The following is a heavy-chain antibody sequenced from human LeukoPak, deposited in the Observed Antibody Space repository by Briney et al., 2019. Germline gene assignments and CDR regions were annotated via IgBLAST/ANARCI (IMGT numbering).Heavy chain of an antibody. Sequence: SETLSLTCTVSGGSISSTSYYWGWIRQPPGKGLDWIGNILYSGSTYYNPSLKSRVTISADTSKNQFSLRLSSVTAADTAVYYCARYQRGDFRNFDYWGQGTLLTVSS. D-gene: IGHD4-17*01. V-gene: IGHV4-39*01. CDR1: GGSISSTSYY. J-gene: IGHJ4*02. CDR3: ARYQRGDFRNFDY. CDR2: ILYSGST.